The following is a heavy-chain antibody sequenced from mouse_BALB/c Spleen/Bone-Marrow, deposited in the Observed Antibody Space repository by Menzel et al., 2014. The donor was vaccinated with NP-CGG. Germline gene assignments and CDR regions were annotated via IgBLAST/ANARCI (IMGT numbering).Heavy chain of an antibody. D-gene: IGHD2-4*01. Sequence: EVKLVEPGGDLVKPGGSLKLSCAASGFTFSSYGMSWVRQTPDKRLEWVATISSGGSYTYYPDSVKGRFTISRDNAKNTLYLQMSSLKSEDTAMYYGARQTYYDYDGYFDYWGQGTTLTVSS. J-gene: IGHJ2*01. CDR2: ISSGGSYT. CDR3: ARQTYYDYDGYFDY. V-gene: IGHV5-6*01. CDR1: GFTFSSYG.